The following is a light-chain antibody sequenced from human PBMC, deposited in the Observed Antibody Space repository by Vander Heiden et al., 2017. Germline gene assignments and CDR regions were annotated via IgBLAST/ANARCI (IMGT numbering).Light chain of an antibody. J-gene: IGKJ1*01. Sequence: DIQMTQSPSSLSASVGDRVIITCRASQSISSYLNWYQQKPGKAPELLIYAASSLQSGVPSRFSGSGSGTDLTLTISSLQPEDFATYYCQQSYNTRWTFGQGTKVEIK. CDR2: AAS. CDR1: QSISSY. CDR3: QQSYNTRWT. V-gene: IGKV1-39*01.